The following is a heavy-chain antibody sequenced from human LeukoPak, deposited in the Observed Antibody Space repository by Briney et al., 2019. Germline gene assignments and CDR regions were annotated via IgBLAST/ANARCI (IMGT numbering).Heavy chain of an antibody. CDR3: AKDMGTIFGVVTNYFYYGMDV. CDR1: GFTFSSYG. J-gene: IGHJ6*02. V-gene: IGHV3-30*18. CDR2: ISYDGSNK. D-gene: IGHD3-3*01. Sequence: GGSLRLSCAASGFTFSSYGMHWVRQAPGKGLEWVAVISYDGSNKYYADSVKGRFTISRDNSKNTLYLQMNSLRAEDTAVYYCAKDMGTIFGVVTNYFYYGMDVWGQGTTVTVSS.